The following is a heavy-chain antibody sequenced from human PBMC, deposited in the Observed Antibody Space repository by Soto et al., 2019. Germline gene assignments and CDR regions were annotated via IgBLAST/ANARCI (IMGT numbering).Heavy chain of an antibody. J-gene: IGHJ5*02. CDR3: AADRDQTDQDKGVDP. Sequence: QMQLVQSGPEVKKPGTSVKVSCKASGFTFRNSAIRWVRQARTQRLGWIGWIVVGSVSTNYAQHFQERVTYPRDRSTGTAYMALSSLTSEDTAVYYCAADRDQTDQDKGVDPWGQGTLVTVSS. V-gene: IGHV1-58*02. D-gene: IGHD1-1*01. CDR1: GFTFRNSA. CDR2: IVVGSVST.